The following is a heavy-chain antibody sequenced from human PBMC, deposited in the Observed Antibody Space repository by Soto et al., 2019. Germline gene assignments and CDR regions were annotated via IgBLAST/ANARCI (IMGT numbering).Heavy chain of an antibody. Sequence: EVQLVESGGGLVQPGGSLRLSCAASGFTFSSYSMNWVRQAPGKGLEWVSYISSSSSTIYYADSVKGRFPISRDNAKNSLYLQMSSVRAEDTAVYYCARGGGSAFDYWGQGTLVTVSS. D-gene: IGHD2-15*01. V-gene: IGHV3-48*01. CDR2: ISSSSSTI. CDR1: GFTFSSYS. J-gene: IGHJ4*02. CDR3: ARGGGSAFDY.